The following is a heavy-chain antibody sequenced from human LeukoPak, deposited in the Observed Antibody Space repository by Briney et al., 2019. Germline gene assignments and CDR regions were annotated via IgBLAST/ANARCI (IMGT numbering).Heavy chain of an antibody. V-gene: IGHV4-39*01. Sequence: SSETLSLTCTVSGGSISSSSYYWGWIRQPPGKGLEWIGSIYYSGSTYYNPSLKSRVTVSVDTSKNQFSLKLSSVTAADTAVYYCARHHDYDDYFDYWGQGTLVTVSS. CDR3: ARHHDYDDYFDY. CDR1: GGSISSSSYY. J-gene: IGHJ4*02. D-gene: IGHD4-17*01. CDR2: IYYSGST.